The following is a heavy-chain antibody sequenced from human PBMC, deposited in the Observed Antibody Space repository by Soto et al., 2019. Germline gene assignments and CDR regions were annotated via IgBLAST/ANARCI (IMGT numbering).Heavy chain of an antibody. D-gene: IGHD3-10*01. CDR3: ARFAWFGESEAYYYGMDV. J-gene: IGHJ6*02. V-gene: IGHV5-51*01. CDR2: IYPGDSDT. CDR1: GYSFTSYW. Sequence: PGESLKISCKGSGYSFTSYWIGWVRQMPGKGLEWMGIIYPGDSDTRYSPSFQGQVTISADKSISTAYLQWSSLKASDTAMYYCARFAWFGESEAYYYGMDVWGQGTTVTVSS.